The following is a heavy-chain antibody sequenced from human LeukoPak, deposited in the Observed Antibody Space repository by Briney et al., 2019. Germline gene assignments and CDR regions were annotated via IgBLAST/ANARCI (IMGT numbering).Heavy chain of an antibody. V-gene: IGHV4-59*12. CDR3: ARGPIAVAEPDY. Sequence: SETLSLTCTVSGGSISSYYWSWIRQPPGKGLEWIGYIYYSGSTNYNPSLKSRVTISVDTSKNQFSLKLSSVAAADTAVYYCARGPIAVAEPDYWGQGTLVTVSS. D-gene: IGHD6-19*01. J-gene: IGHJ4*02. CDR2: IYYSGST. CDR1: GGSISSYY.